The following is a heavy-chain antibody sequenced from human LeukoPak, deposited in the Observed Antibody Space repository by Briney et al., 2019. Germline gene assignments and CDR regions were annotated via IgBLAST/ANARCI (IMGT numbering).Heavy chain of an antibody. V-gene: IGHV3-23*01. Sequence: SGGSLRLSCAASGFTFSSYAMHWVRQAPGKGLEWVSAISGSGGSTYYADSVKGRFTISRDNSKNTLYLQMNSLRAEDTAVYYCASHYYGSGSYFRFAYWGQGTLVTVSS. CDR3: ASHYYGSGSYFRFAY. J-gene: IGHJ4*02. D-gene: IGHD3-10*01. CDR1: GFTFSSYA. CDR2: ISGSGGST.